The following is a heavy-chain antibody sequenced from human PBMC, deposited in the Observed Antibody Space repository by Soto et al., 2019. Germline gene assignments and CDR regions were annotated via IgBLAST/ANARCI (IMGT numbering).Heavy chain of an antibody. CDR3: ARDLVSGSDFWRAYNGGYFDY. Sequence: QVQLVQSGAEVKRPGASVKVSCKASGYTFRNYGITWVRQAPGQGLEWMAWISPYNGNTNYAQDLQGRVTMTTDTSTRTAYMELRRLTSEDTAMYYCARDLVSGSDFWRAYNGGYFDYWGQGTLVTVSS. CDR2: ISPYNGNT. J-gene: IGHJ4*02. V-gene: IGHV1-18*01. D-gene: IGHD3-3*01. CDR1: GYTFRNYG.